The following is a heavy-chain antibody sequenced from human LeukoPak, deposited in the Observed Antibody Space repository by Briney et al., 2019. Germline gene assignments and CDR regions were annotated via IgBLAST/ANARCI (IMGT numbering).Heavy chain of an antibody. D-gene: IGHD3-22*01. CDR3: ARHDDTYYYDSSGQNFDY. CDR2: IYYSGST. CDR1: GGSISSSSYY. J-gene: IGHJ4*02. Sequence: SETLSLTRTVSGGSISSSSYYWGWIRQPPGKGLEWIGSIYYSGSTYYNPSLKSRVTISVDTSKNQFSLKLSSVTAADTAVYYCARHDDTYYYDSSGQNFDYWGQGTLVTVSS. V-gene: IGHV4-39*01.